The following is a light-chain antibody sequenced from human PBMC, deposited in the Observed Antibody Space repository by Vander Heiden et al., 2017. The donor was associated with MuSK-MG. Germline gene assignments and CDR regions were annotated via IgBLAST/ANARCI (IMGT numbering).Light chain of an antibody. CDR3: QQWHSAHPPIT. CDR1: QSISSSY. V-gene: IGKV3-20*01. Sequence: EILLTQSPATLSLSPGDRATITCRASQSISSSYLAWYKKIPRQAPRVLIYRASSRARWISDMFRGSGGGTYGTLTIIRRDPEDSEVYYTQQWHSAHPPITFGGGTKVDIK. CDR2: RAS. J-gene: IGKJ4*01.